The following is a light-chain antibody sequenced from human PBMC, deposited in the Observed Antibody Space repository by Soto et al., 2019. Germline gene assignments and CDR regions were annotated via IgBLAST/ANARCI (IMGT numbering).Light chain of an antibody. V-gene: IGKV1-33*01. CDR3: QQYDNLPLT. Sequence: DIPMTQAPSSLSAFVGDRVTVTCQASQDISNYLNWYQQKPGKAPKLLIYDASNLETGVPSRFSGSGSGTDFTFTISSLQPEDIATYYCQQYDNLPLTFGGGTKVDIK. CDR2: DAS. CDR1: QDISNY. J-gene: IGKJ4*01.